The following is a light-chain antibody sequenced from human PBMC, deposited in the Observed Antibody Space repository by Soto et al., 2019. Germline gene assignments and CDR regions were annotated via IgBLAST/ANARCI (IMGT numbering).Light chain of an antibody. CDR3: QQHILYPRT. CDR2: MAS. J-gene: IGKJ1*01. Sequence: DIQMTPSPSTLSASVGDRVTITCRASQSLSTALAWYQQKPGKAPRLLIYMASNIENGVPSRLSGSGSGTEFTLTISRLQPDDFATYHCQQHILYPRTVGQGTKVEIK. CDR1: QSLSTA. V-gene: IGKV1-5*03.